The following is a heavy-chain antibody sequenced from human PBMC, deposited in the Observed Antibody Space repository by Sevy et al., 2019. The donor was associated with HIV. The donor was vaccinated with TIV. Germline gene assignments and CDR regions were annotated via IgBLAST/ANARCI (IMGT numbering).Heavy chain of an antibody. V-gene: IGHV3-53*01. CDR3: TRAGTGSYRSYFDY. Sequence: GGSLRLSCAASEFTVSNSYMSWVRQAPGKGLEWVSILYGGGSTYYEASVKGRFAVSRDNSKNTLYRQMNSLRAEDMAVYYCTRAGTGSYRSYFDYWGQGTLVTVSS. CDR2: LYGGGST. D-gene: IGHD1-26*01. CDR1: EFTVSNSY. J-gene: IGHJ4*02.